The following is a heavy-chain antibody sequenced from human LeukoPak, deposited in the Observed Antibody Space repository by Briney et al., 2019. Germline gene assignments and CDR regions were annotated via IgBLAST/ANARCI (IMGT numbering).Heavy chain of an antibody. CDR3: ASSSSGWSTAIDY. CDR2: ISAYNGNT. V-gene: IGHV1-18*01. CDR1: GYTFTYYG. J-gene: IGHJ4*02. Sequence: ASVKVSCKTSGYTFTYYGINWVRQAPGQGLEWMGWISAYNGNTNYAQKLQGRVTMTTDTSTSTAYMELRSLRSDDTAVYYCASSSSGWSTAIDYWGQGTLVTVSS. D-gene: IGHD6-19*01.